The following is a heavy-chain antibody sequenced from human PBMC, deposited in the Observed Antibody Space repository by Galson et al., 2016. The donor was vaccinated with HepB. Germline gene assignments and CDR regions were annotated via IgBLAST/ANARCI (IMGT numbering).Heavy chain of an antibody. J-gene: IGHJ4*02. CDR2: INTNTGNP. CDR1: GYTFTTYS. CDR3: ARERDYYDSSAYSVYFDY. D-gene: IGHD3-22*01. Sequence: SVKVSCKASGYTFTTYSMNWVRQAPGQGLEWMGWINTNTGNPTYAQGFTGRFVFSLDTSVSTAYLQISSLKAEDTAVYYCARERDYYDSSAYSVYFDYWGQGTLVTVSS. V-gene: IGHV7-4-1*02.